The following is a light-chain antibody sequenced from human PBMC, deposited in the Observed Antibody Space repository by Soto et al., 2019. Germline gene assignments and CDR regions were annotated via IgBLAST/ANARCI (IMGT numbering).Light chain of an antibody. V-gene: IGLV2-14*01. J-gene: IGLJ1*01. CDR2: EVN. CDR1: SSDVGGYNF. Sequence: ALTQPASVSGSPGQSITISCTGASSDVGGYNFVSWYKQYPGKAPKLMIYEVNRRPSGVSDRFSGSKSGNTASLTISGLQAEDEADYYCCSYRGLESRVFGTGTKVTVL. CDR3: CSYRGLESRV.